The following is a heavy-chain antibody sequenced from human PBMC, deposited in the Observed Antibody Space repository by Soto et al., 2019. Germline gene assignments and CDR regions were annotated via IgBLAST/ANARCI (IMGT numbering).Heavy chain of an antibody. CDR1: GYTFTRYN. V-gene: IGHV1-3*01. Sequence: GASVKVSCKTPGYTFTRYNMHWVRQAPGQRLEWMGWINAGNGNTRYSQNFQGRVTFTRDTSGSTAYLELNSLSSEDTAVYYCAREDGSGSYIGYWGQGTLVTVSS. CDR3: AREDGSGSYIGY. D-gene: IGHD3-10*01. J-gene: IGHJ4*02. CDR2: INAGNGNT.